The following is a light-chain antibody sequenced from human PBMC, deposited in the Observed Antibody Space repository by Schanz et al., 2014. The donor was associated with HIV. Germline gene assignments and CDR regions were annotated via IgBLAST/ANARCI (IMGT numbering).Light chain of an antibody. CDR1: SSNVGSNT. CDR2: NTF. CDR3: ATWDDSLDGWV. Sequence: QSVLTQPPSVSAAPGQKVTISCSGSSSNVGSNTVNWYQQLPGTAPRLVIYNTFHRPSGVPDRFSGSQSGTSASLAISGLQSEDESDFFCATWDDSLDGWVFGGGTKLTVL. V-gene: IGLV1-44*01. J-gene: IGLJ3*02.